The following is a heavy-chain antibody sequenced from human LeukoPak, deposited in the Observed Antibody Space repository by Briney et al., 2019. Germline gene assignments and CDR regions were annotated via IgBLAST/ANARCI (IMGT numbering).Heavy chain of an antibody. CDR1: GFTFSSYS. J-gene: IGHJ4*02. D-gene: IGHD3-10*01. V-gene: IGHV3-48*01. Sequence: PGGSLRLSCAASGFTFSSYSMNWVRQAPGKGLEWVSYISSRSSSIYYADSVKGRFTISRDNAKNSLYLQMNSLRAEDTAVYYCARDTYGSGNYYNAPLDYWGQGTLVTVSS. CDR2: ISSRSSSI. CDR3: ARDTYGSGNYYNAPLDY.